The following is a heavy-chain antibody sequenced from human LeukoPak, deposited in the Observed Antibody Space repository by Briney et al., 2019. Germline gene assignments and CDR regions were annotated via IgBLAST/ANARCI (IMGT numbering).Heavy chain of an antibody. D-gene: IGHD3-22*01. J-gene: IGHJ1*01. V-gene: IGHV3-74*01. CDR1: GFTFSSYW. Sequence: GGSLRLSCAASGFTFSSYWMHWVRQAPGKGLVWVSRIKSDGSTNYADSVKGRFTISKDNAKNTLSLQMNSLRAEDTGVYYCARAPSEIGGYYPEYFRHWGQGTLVTVSS. CDR3: ARAPSEIGGYYPEYFRH. CDR2: IKSDGST.